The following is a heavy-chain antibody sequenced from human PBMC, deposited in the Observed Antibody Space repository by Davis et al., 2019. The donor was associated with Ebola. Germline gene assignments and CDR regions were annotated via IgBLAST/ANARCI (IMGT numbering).Heavy chain of an antibody. J-gene: IGHJ5*02. D-gene: IGHD3-3*01. CDR3: AAGITIFGVNNWFDP. CDR2: INPNSGGT. V-gene: IGHV1-2*02. Sequence: ASVKVSCKASGYTFTGYYMHWVRQAPGQGLEWMGWINPNSGGTNYAQKFQERVTITRDMSTSTAYMELSRLRSEDTAVYYCAAGITIFGVNNWFDPWGQGTLVTVSS. CDR1: GYTFTGYY.